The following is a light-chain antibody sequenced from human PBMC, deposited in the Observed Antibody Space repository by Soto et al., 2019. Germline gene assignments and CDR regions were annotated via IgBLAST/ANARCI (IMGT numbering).Light chain of an antibody. V-gene: IGLV1-40*01. CDR1: SSNIGAGYD. J-gene: IGLJ1*01. CDR2: GNS. Sequence: SALTQPPSVSGAPGQRVTISCTGSSSNIGAGYDVHWYQQLPGTAPKLLIYGNSNRPSGVPDRFSGSKSGTSASLAITGLQAEDEADYYCQSYDSNLSGYVFGTGTKVTVL. CDR3: QSYDSNLSGYV.